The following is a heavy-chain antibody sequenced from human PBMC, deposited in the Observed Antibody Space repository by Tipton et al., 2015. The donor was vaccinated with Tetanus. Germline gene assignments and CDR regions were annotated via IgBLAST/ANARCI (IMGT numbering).Heavy chain of an antibody. CDR2: ISSSSRYI. D-gene: IGHD2-21*02. Sequence: QLVQSGAEVKKPGSSVKVSCKASGGAFTNYALSWVRQAPGQGLEWVSSISSSSRYIYYADSVKGRFTISRDNAKNSLYLQMISLRAEYPAVYSCARGMAEASNCGGDCYSDYWGQGTLVTVSS. J-gene: IGHJ4*02. V-gene: IGHV3-21*01. CDR1: GGAFTNYA. CDR3: ARGMAEASNCGGDCYSDY.